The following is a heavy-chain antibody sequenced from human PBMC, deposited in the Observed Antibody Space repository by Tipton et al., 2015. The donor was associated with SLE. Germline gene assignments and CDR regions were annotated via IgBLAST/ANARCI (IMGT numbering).Heavy chain of an antibody. CDR2: IYYSGYP. J-gene: IGHJ3*02. CDR1: GGSISSLSYY. Sequence: TLPLTCTVSGGSISSLSYYWGWIRQPPGKGLEWIGSIYYSGYPYYNPSLKSRVTISVDTSKTQFSLKLTSVTVADTAVYYCARHIYRHSTVTTYAFDIWGQGTMVTVS. D-gene: IGHD4-17*01. CDR3: ARHIYRHSTVTTYAFDI. V-gene: IGHV4-39*01.